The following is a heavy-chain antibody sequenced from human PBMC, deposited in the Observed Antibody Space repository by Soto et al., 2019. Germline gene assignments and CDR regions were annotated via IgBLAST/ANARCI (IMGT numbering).Heavy chain of an antibody. V-gene: IGHV4-59*01. Sequence: QVQLQESGPGLVKPSETLSLTCTVSGGSISSYYWSWIRQPPGKGLEWIGYIYYSGSTNYNPSLKSRVTISVDPSKNQYSLKLSSVTAADTAVYYCARGIVVVPAAILWFDPWGQGTLVTVSS. CDR1: GGSISSYY. D-gene: IGHD2-2*02. CDR3: ARGIVVVPAAILWFDP. J-gene: IGHJ5*02. CDR2: IYYSGST.